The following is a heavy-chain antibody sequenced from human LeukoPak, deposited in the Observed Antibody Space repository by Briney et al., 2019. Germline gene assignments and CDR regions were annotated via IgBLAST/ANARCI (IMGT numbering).Heavy chain of an antibody. D-gene: IGHD6-13*01. CDR1: GGSISRYY. J-gene: IGHJ4*02. CDR3: ARGAYSGSWYYFDY. Sequence: SETLSLTCTVWGGSISRYYWRGLREPPGEGLEWGGYIYYSGSTNYNPSLKSRVAISADTSKNQFSLKLSSVTAADTAVYYCARGAYSGSWYYFDYWGQGTLVTVSS. V-gene: IGHV4-59*13. CDR2: IYYSGST.